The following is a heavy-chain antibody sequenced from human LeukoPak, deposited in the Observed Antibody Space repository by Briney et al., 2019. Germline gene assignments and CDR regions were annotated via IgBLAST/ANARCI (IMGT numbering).Heavy chain of an antibody. Sequence: SGGSLRLSCAASGFTFSNQAMSWVRQAPGKGLEWVAAIWYDGTNKYYPDSVKGRFTISRDNSRNTLYLQMNSLRAEDTAVYYCVRSWNYASGSQRAAFDIWGQGTMVTVSS. CDR2: IWYDGTNK. V-gene: IGHV3-33*08. D-gene: IGHD3-10*01. CDR1: GFTFSNQA. CDR3: VRSWNYASGSQRAAFDI. J-gene: IGHJ3*02.